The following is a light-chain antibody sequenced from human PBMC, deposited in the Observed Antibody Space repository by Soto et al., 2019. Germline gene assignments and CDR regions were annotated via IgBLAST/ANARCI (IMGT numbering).Light chain of an antibody. J-gene: IGLJ1*01. CDR2: EVN. CDR3: NSYTNRYTFV. V-gene: IGLV2-23*02. CDR1: SSDFGNYNL. Sequence: QSALTQPASVSGSPGQSITISCTGTSSDFGNYNLVSWYQQHPGKVPKLILFEVNKRPSGVSGRFSGSKSGNTASLTISGLQAEDEADYYCNSYTNRYTFVLGTGTKVTVL.